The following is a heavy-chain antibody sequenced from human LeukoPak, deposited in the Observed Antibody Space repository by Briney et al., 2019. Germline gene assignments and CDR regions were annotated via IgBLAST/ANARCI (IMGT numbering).Heavy chain of an antibody. Sequence: GGSLRLSCAASGFTFSSYAMHWVRQAPGKGLEWVAVISYDGSNKYYADSVKGRFTISRDNSKNTLYLQMNSLRAEDTAVYYCARPMSGYYDSSGFFDYWGQGTLVTVSS. D-gene: IGHD3-22*01. CDR3: ARPMSGYYDSSGFFDY. CDR1: GFTFSSYA. J-gene: IGHJ4*02. CDR2: ISYDGSNK. V-gene: IGHV3-30-3*01.